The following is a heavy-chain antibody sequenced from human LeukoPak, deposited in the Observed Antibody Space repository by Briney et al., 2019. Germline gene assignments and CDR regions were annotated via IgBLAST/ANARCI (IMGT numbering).Heavy chain of an antibody. CDR1: GFTFSSYG. Sequence: GGSLRLSCAATGFTFSSYGMSWVRQAPGKGLEWVSSISGGGDGTYYTDSVKGRFTISRDNAKNSVYLQMDTLRAEDTAVYYCAKFDRTATYFDYWGQGTLVTVSS. D-gene: IGHD2-21*02. CDR2: ISGGGDGT. V-gene: IGHV3-23*01. J-gene: IGHJ4*02. CDR3: AKFDRTATYFDY.